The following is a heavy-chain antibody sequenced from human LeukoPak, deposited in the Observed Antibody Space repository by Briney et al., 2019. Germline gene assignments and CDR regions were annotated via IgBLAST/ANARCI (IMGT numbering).Heavy chain of an antibody. D-gene: IGHD3-22*01. CDR2: ISHSGST. CDR3: ARAVVYYDSSGYAAFDI. J-gene: IGHJ3*02. V-gene: IGHV4-34*01. Sequence: SETLSLTCAVYGGSFSGYYWSWIRQPPGKGLEWIGEISHSGSTYYNPSLKSRVTISVDTSKNQFSLKLSSVTAADTAVYYCARAVVYYDSSGYAAFDIWGQGTMVTVSS. CDR1: GGSFSGYY.